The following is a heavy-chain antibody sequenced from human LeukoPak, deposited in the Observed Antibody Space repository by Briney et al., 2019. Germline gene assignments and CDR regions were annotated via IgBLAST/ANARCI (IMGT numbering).Heavy chain of an antibody. CDR2: ISGSGDTT. D-gene: IGHD3-9*01. CDR1: GFIFSNNA. CDR3: AKEGYDILTGYTYLFDY. V-gene: IGHV3-23*01. J-gene: IGHJ4*02. Sequence: GGSLRLSCATSGFIFSNNAVNWVRQAPGKGLEWVSIISGSGDTTYYADSVKGRFTISRDNSKNTLYLQMNSLRAEDTAVYYCAKEGYDILTGYTYLFDYWGQGTLVTVSS.